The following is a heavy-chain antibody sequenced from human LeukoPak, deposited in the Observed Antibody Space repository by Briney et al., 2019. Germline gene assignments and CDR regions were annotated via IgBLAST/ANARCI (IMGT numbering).Heavy chain of an antibody. CDR2: MNPNSGNT. CDR1: GYTFTSYD. D-gene: IGHD5-12*01. J-gene: IGHJ4*02. Sequence: ASVKVSCKASGYTFTSYDINWVRQATGQGLEWMGWMNPNSGNTGYAQRFQGRVTMTRNTSISTAYMELSSLRSEDTAVYYCARTDSGYDPYFDYWGQGTLVTVSS. CDR3: ARTDSGYDPYFDY. V-gene: IGHV1-8*01.